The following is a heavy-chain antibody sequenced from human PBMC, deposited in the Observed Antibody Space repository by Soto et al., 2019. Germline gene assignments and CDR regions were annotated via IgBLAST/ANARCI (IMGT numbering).Heavy chain of an antibody. CDR2: ISFDGNNK. J-gene: IGHJ3*01. V-gene: IGHV3-30*18. Sequence: QVQLVESGGGVVQPGRSLRLSCAGSGFSFSNYGMHWVRQAPGKGLEWVALISFDGNNKYYGDSVKGRFTISRDNSKNTLFVEMKSLRVEDTALYYCAKDSGSGWYEGGSDVWGQGTMVTVSS. CDR1: GFSFSNYG. CDR3: AKDSGSGWYEGGSDV. D-gene: IGHD6-19*01.